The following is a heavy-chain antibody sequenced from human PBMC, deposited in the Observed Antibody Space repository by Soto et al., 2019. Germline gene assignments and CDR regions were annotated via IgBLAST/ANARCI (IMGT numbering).Heavy chain of an antibody. Sequence: QVQLVESGGGVVQPGRSLRLSCAASGFNFRSYAVHWVRQAPGKGLQWVAGISFDGSKIHYADSVKGRFTVSRDNSRNTVSLQMNSLRAEDTAVYYCARAAGYSVGPDYWGQGTLLTVSS. CDR1: GFNFRSYA. CDR2: ISFDGSKI. CDR3: ARAAGYSVGPDY. V-gene: IGHV3-30-3*01. J-gene: IGHJ4*02. D-gene: IGHD5-12*01.